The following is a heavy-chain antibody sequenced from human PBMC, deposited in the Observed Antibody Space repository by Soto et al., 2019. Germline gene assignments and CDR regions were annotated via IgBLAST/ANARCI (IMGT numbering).Heavy chain of an antibody. D-gene: IGHD1-26*01. V-gene: IGHV4-59*08. CDR2: IYYGGST. Sequence: QVQLQESGPGLVQPSETLSLTCTVSGGSMTSYYWSWGRQTPEKGLEWIANIYYGGSTTHNPSLKRRATISVDTFRNQFSLKLTSVTATDTAVYYCARHVGKWGFDYWGQGTLVTVSS. CDR1: GGSMTSYY. J-gene: IGHJ4*02. CDR3: ARHVGKWGFDY.